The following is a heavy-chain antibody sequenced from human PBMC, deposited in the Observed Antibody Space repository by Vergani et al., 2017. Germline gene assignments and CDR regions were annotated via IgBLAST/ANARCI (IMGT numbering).Heavy chain of an antibody. CDR3: ARDSGYCSNTSCSEDYDDYGMDV. CDR1: GGTFSSYT. V-gene: IGHV1-69*04. D-gene: IGHD2-2*01. Sequence: QVQLVQSGAEVKKPGSSVKVSCKASGGTFSSYTISWVRQAPGQGLEWMGRIIPILGIAKSAQKFQGRVTITADESTSTAYMELSSLRSEDTAVYYCARDSGYCSNTSCSEDYDDYGMDVWGQGTTVTVSS. J-gene: IGHJ6*02. CDR2: IIPILGIA.